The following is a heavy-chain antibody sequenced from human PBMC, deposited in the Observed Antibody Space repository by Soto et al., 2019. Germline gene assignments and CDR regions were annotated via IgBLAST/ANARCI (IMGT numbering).Heavy chain of an antibody. Sequence: EVQLVESGGGLVQPGGSLRLSCAASGFIFTDYWIHWVRQAPGKGLVWVSRIKSDESTTNYADSVWGRLTISRDNAKNTVYLQINSLRAEYTAVYYCPRAARNYYYFDYWGQGTLVTVSS. CDR2: IKSDESTT. D-gene: IGHD3-10*01. J-gene: IGHJ4*02. V-gene: IGHV3-74*01. CDR3: PRAARNYYYFDY. CDR1: GFIFTDYW.